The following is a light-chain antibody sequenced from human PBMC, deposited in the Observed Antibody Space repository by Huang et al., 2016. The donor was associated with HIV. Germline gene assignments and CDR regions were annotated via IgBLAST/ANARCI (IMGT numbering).Light chain of an antibody. V-gene: IGKV1-39*01. CDR1: QSSNIY. Sequence: DIQMTQSPSSLSASVGDRVTITCRASQSSNIYLNWYQQKPGKAPKLLIYGATSSQSGVPSRFSGSGSGTDFALTISSLQPEDFATYYCQQSFNTPYTFGQGTKLEIK. CDR2: GAT. CDR3: QQSFNTPYT. J-gene: IGKJ2*01.